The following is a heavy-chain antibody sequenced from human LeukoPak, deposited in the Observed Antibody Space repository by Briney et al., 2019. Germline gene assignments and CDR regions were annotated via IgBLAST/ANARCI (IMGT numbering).Heavy chain of an antibody. D-gene: IGHD3-10*01. CDR1: GGSFSGYY. CDR2: INHSGST. J-gene: IGHJ6*02. CDR3: ATMVRRPYYYYGMDV. Sequence: PSETLSLTCAVYGGSFSGYYWGWIRQPPGKGLEWIGEINHSGSTNYNPSLKSRVTISVDTSKNQFSLKLSSVTAADTAVYYCATMVRRPYYYYGMDVWGQGTTVTVS. V-gene: IGHV4-34*01.